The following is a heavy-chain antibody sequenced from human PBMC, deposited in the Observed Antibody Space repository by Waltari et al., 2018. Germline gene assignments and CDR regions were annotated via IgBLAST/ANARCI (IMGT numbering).Heavy chain of an antibody. Sequence: EEQLVESGGGLIQPGESLRVSCAVSGFTFSRYWMNWVRQAPGTGLVWVARINSDGSDTSYADSVKGRFTISRDNAKNTVYLQMKSLRAEDTAVYYCARVARKTYSSPVPGRDYYYGMDVWGLGTTVTVSS. CDR1: GFTFSRYW. CDR2: INSDGSDT. J-gene: IGHJ6*02. V-gene: IGHV3-74*01. D-gene: IGHD6-13*01. CDR3: ARVARKTYSSPVPGRDYYYGMDV.